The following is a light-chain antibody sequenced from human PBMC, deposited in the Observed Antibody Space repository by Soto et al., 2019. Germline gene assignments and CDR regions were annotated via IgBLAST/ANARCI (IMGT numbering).Light chain of an antibody. CDR3: LQDYNYPRT. Sequence: AIQMTQSPSSLSASVGDRVTITCRASQDIRNDLGWYQQKPGQAPKLLIYGASNVQSGVPSRFGGSGSGTDFTLTINSLQPEDFATYFCLQDYNYPRTFGQGTKVDIK. CDR2: GAS. V-gene: IGKV1-6*01. J-gene: IGKJ1*01. CDR1: QDIRND.